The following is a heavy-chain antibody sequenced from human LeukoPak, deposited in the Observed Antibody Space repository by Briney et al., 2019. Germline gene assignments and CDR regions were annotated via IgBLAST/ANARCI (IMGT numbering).Heavy chain of an antibody. V-gene: IGHV5-51*01. Sequence: GGTLKTSWKGAGYRLTIYWIGCGRPKPGKGVEWMGVILPVDSDSRYSPSFQGQVTLSADTSISTAYLQWSSLKASDTAMYYCARFPGSDDYVLGPWFDPWGQGTLVTVSS. CDR1: GYRLTIYW. CDR3: ARFPGSDDYVLGPWFDP. D-gene: IGHD4-17*01. CDR2: ILPVDSDS. J-gene: IGHJ5*02.